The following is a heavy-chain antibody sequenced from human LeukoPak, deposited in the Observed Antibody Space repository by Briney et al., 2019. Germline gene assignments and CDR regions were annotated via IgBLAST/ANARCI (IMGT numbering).Heavy chain of an antibody. Sequence: ASVKVSCKASVGTFSSYAISWVRQAPGQGLEWMGGIIPIFGTANYAQKFQGRVTITPDESTSTAYMELSSLRSEDTAMYYCAREGLGFHQLLFGYFDYWGQGTLVTVSS. CDR3: AREGLGFHQLLFGYFDY. J-gene: IGHJ4*02. CDR2: IIPIFGTA. V-gene: IGHV1-69*13. D-gene: IGHD2-2*01. CDR1: VGTFSSYA.